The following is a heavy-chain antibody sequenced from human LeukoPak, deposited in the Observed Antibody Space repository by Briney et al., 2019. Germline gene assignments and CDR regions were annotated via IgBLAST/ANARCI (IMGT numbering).Heavy chain of an antibody. J-gene: IGHJ4*02. CDR1: DFTFSTYN. Sequence: PGGSLRLSCAASDFTFSTYNMHWVRQAPGKGLEWVSTISSNTDSYIYYANSVRGRFTISRDNAKNSLYLQMNSLRAEDTAVYFCARGTTCSPLDFDYWGQGTLVTVSS. CDR2: ISSNTDSYI. V-gene: IGHV3-21*01. CDR3: ARGTTCSPLDFDY. D-gene: IGHD2-15*01.